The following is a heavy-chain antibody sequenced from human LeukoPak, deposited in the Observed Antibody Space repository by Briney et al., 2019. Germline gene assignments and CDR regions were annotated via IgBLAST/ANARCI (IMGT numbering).Heavy chain of an antibody. CDR3: ARARVTYYYGSGSLFDP. J-gene: IGHJ5*02. CDR2: IYTSGST. V-gene: IGHV4-4*07. CDR1: GGSISSYY. Sequence: SETLSLTCTVSGGSISSYYWSWIRQPAGKGLEWIGRIYTSGSTNYNPSLKSRVTMSVDTSKNRFSLKLSSVTAADTAVYYCARARVTYYYGSGSLFDPWGQGTLVTVSS. D-gene: IGHD3-10*01.